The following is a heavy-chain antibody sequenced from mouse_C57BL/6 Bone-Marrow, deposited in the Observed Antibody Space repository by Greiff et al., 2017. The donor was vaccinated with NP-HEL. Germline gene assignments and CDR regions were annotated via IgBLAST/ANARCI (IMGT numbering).Heavy chain of an antibody. D-gene: IGHD1-1*01. V-gene: IGHV1-69*01. CDR1: GYTFTSYW. J-gene: IGHJ4*01. CDR3: ASRCFYVDF. CDR2: IDPSDSYT. Sequence: QVQLQQPGAELVMPGASVKLSCKASGYTFTSYWMHWVKQRPGQGLEWIGEIDPSDSYTNYNQKFKGKSTLTVDKSSSTAYMQLSSLTSEDSAVYYCASRCFYVDFWGRGTSVTVSS.